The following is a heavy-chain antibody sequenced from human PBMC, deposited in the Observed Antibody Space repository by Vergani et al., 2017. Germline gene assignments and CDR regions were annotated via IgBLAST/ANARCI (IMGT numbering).Heavy chain of an antibody. CDR1: GFTFSSYG. CDR3: ARGIAAAGTYPVY. Sequence: QVQLVESGGGVVQPGRSLRLSCAASGFTFSSYGMHWVRQAPGKGLEWVAVIWYDGSNKYYADSVKGRFTISRDNSKNTLYLQMNSLRAEDTAAYYCARGIAAAGTYPVYWGQGTLVTVSS. V-gene: IGHV3-33*01. CDR2: IWYDGSNK. J-gene: IGHJ4*02. D-gene: IGHD6-13*01.